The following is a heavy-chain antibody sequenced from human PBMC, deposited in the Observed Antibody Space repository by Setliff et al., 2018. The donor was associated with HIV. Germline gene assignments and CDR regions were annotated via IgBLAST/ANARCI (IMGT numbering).Heavy chain of an antibody. CDR2: IYSSGST. V-gene: IGHV4-61*02. J-gene: IGHJ3*02. CDR3: ASTMWFGTHDAFDI. Sequence: SETLSLTCTVSGGSISSGSYYWSWMRQPAGKGLEWIGRIYSSGSTNYNPSLRSRVTILEDTSKKQISLKLSSVTAADTAVYYCASTMWFGTHDAFDIWGQGTMVTVSS. D-gene: IGHD3-10*01. CDR1: GGSISSGSYY.